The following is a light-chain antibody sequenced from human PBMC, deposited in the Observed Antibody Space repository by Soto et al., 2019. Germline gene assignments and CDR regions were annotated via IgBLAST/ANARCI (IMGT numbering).Light chain of an antibody. V-gene: IGLV2-14*01. CDR2: EVS. CDR3: SSYTSTSTL. J-gene: IGLJ2*01. Sequence: QSALTQPASVSGSPGQSITISCTGTSGDVGHYNYVSWYQHHPGKAPKLMIYEVSNRPSGVSHRFSGSKSGNTASLTISGLQAEDEADYYCSSYTSTSTLFGGGTKVTVL. CDR1: SGDVGHYNY.